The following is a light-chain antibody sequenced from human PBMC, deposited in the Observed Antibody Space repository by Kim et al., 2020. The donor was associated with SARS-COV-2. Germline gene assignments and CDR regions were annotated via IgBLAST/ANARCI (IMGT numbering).Light chain of an antibody. J-gene: IGKJ2*01. CDR2: RVS. CDR1: QSLVHSDGITY. V-gene: IGKV2-24*01. Sequence: DIVLTQTPLSSPVTLGQSASISCTSSQSLVHSDGITYFNWHQQRPGQPPRLLSYRVSNRFSGVPDRFSGSGAGTDFTLTISRVEAEDVAIYYCMQGTQFPRTFGQGTKLEI. CDR3: MQGTQFPRT.